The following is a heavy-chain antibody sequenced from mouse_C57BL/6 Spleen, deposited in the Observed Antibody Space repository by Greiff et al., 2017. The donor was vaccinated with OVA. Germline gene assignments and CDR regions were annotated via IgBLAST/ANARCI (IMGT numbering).Heavy chain of an antibody. J-gene: IGHJ3*01. Sequence: QVQLKQPGAELVRPGSSVKLSCKASGYTFTSYWMHWVKQRPIQGLEWIGNIDPSDSETHYNQKFKDKATLTVDKSSSTAYMQLSSLTSEDSAVYYCARSGTRLFAYWGQGTLVTVSA. CDR3: ARSGTRLFAY. V-gene: IGHV1-52*01. CDR2: IDPSDSET. D-gene: IGHD4-1*01. CDR1: GYTFTSYW.